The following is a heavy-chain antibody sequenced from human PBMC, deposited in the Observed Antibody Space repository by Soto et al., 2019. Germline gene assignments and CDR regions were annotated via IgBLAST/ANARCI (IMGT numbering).Heavy chain of an antibody. V-gene: IGHV3-53*01. CDR1: GFTVSSNY. D-gene: IGHD2-2*01. Sequence: GGSLRLSCAASGFTVSSNYMSWVRQAPGKGLEWVSIIYPAGSTYYADSVQGRFTISRDNSKNTLYLQMNSLRAEDTAVYYCARDSQGLPAASPGFYNYGMDIWGQGTTVTASS. CDR2: IYPAGST. CDR3: ARDSQGLPAASPGFYNYGMDI. J-gene: IGHJ6*02.